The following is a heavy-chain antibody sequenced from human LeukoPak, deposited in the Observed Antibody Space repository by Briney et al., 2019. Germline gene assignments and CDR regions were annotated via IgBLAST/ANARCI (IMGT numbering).Heavy chain of an antibody. J-gene: IGHJ4*02. CDR3: ARWAHGSGSYSLQFDY. CDR2: IYYSGST. D-gene: IGHD3-10*01. CDR1: GGFISSYY. V-gene: IGHV4-59*08. Sequence: PSETLSLTCTVSGGFISSYYWSWIRQPPEKGLEWIGYIYYSGSTNYNPSLKSRVTISVDTSKNQFSLKLSSVTAADTAVYYCARWAHGSGSYSLQFDYWGQGTLVTVSS.